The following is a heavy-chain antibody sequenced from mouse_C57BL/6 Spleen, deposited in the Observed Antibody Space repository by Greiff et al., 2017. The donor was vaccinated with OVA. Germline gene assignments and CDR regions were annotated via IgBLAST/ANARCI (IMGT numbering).Heavy chain of an antibody. J-gene: IGHJ1*03. CDR1: GYAFSSSW. CDR2: IYPGDGDT. D-gene: IGHD2-5*01. V-gene: IGHV1-82*01. Sequence: QVQLQQSGPELVKPGASVKISCKASGYAFSSSWMNWVKQRPGKGLEWIGRIYPGDGDTNYNGKFKGKATLTADKSPSTAYMQLSSLTSEDSAVYFCARDSNWYFDVWGTGTTVTVSS. CDR3: ARDSNWYFDV.